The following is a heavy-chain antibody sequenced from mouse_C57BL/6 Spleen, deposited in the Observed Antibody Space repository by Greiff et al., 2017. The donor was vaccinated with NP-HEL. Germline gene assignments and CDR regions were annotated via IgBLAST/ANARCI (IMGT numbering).Heavy chain of an antibody. Sequence: QVQLQQSGAELAKPGASVKLSCKASGYTFTSYWMHWVKQRPGQGLEWIGYINPSSGYTKYNQKFKDKATLTADKSSSTAYMQLSSLTYEDSAVYNCARKSVAHMEDFDVWGTGTTVTVSS. J-gene: IGHJ1*03. CDR3: ARKSVAHMEDFDV. CDR1: GYTFTSYW. CDR2: INPSSGYT. V-gene: IGHV1-7*01. D-gene: IGHD1-3*01.